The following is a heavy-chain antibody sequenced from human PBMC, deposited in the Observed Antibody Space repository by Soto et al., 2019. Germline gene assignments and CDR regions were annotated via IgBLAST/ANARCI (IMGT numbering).Heavy chain of an antibody. CDR3: ARDPKSDNWNYLPYYYYYMDV. D-gene: IGHD1-7*01. CDR1: GFTFSSYS. J-gene: IGHJ6*03. CDR2: ISSSSSYI. V-gene: IGHV3-21*01. Sequence: EVQLVESGGGLVKPGGSLRLSCAASGFTFSSYSMNWVRQAPGKGLEWVSSISSSSSYIYYADSVKGRFTISRDNAKNLLYLQMNSLRAEDTAVYYCARDPKSDNWNYLPYYYYYMDVWGKGTTVTVSS.